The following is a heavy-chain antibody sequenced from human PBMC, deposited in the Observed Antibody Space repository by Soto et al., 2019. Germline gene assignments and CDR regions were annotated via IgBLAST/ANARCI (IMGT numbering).Heavy chain of an antibody. CDR1: GGSISVYY. J-gene: IGHJ4*02. Sequence: KTSETLSLTCTISGGSISVYYWSWVRQTPGHELEWIGYIYASGSPYYNPSLRSRFTISADTSKNQISLKLTSPTAADTAFYYCARGVGSSPPRYWGRGTLVTVSS. D-gene: IGHD1-26*01. CDR2: IYASGSP. V-gene: IGHV4-59*01. CDR3: ARGVGSSPPRY.